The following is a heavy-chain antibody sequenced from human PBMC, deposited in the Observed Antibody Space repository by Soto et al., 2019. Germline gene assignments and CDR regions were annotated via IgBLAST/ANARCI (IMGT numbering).Heavy chain of an antibody. CDR2: IDPSDSYT. CDR1: GYSFTSYW. J-gene: IGHJ6*02. Sequence: PGESLKISCKGSGYSFTSYWISWVRQMPGKGLKWMGRIDPSDSYTNYSPSFQGHVTISADKSISTAYLQWSSLKASDTAMYYCAIVVVPAAITGWDYYYYGMDVWGQGTTVTVSS. D-gene: IGHD2-2*02. CDR3: AIVVVPAAITGWDYYYYGMDV. V-gene: IGHV5-10-1*01.